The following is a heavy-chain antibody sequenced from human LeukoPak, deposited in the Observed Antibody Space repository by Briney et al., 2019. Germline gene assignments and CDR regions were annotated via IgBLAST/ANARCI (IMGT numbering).Heavy chain of an antibody. D-gene: IGHD3-22*01. CDR1: GVSVSDYF. CDR2: IYYTGSS. J-gene: IGHJ4*02. CDR3: ARVTLSSGYYY. Sequence: SETLSLTCTVSGVSVSDYFWAWIRQPPGKGLEWIGCIYYTGSSNYNPSLKSRVTISVGTSNNFSLRLNSVTAADTAVYYCARVTLSSGYYYWGQGTLVTVSS. V-gene: IGHV4-59*02.